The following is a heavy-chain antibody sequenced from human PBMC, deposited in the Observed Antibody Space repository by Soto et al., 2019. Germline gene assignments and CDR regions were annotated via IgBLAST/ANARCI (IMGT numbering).Heavy chain of an antibody. CDR1: GYNFTTYW. Sequence: GESLKSSCKASGYNFTTYWIGWVRQMPVKGLELMGVIYPADSDTRYRPPFQGQVTFSADKSLTTAYLQWNSLKASDTAMYYCARTSAAGKYYYGMDVWGQGTTVTVSS. J-gene: IGHJ6*02. CDR3: ARTSAAGKYYYGMDV. CDR2: IYPADSDT. V-gene: IGHV5-51*01. D-gene: IGHD6-13*01.